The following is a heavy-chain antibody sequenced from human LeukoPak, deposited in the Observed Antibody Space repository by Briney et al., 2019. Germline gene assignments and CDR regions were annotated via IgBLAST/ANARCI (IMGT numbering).Heavy chain of an antibody. CDR2: ISPSGGIT. Sequence: TGGSLRLSCAASGFTFSSYGMSWVRQAPGKGLEWVSGISPSGGITYYTDSVKGRFTISRDNSKNTLYLQMNSLRAEDTAVYYCASVIVVVTAQLRRGTEAGDYWGQGTLVTVSS. CDR1: GFTFSSYG. V-gene: IGHV3-23*01. J-gene: IGHJ4*02. D-gene: IGHD2-21*02. CDR3: ASVIVVVTAQLRRGTEAGDY.